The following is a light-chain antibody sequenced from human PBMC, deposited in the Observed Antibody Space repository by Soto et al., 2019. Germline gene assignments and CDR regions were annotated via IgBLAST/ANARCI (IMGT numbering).Light chain of an antibody. CDR3: SSYTSSSTYV. CDR2: DVT. CDR1: RNDVGGYNY. V-gene: IGLV2-14*01. J-gene: IGLJ1*01. Sequence: QSALTQPASVSGSPGQSITISCTGTRNDVGGYNYVYWHQQHPGKAPKLMIYDVTNRPSGVSDRFSGSKSGNTASLTISGLQAEDEADYYCSSYTSSSTYVFGAGTKLTVL.